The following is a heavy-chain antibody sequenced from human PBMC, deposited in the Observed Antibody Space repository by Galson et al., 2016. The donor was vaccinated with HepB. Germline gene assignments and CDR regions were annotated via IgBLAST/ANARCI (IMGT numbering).Heavy chain of an antibody. CDR3: ARGDNPNYGDYASAYYYMDV. CDR2: INHSGST. CDR1: GGSFSGYY. Sequence: ETLSLTCAVYGGSFSGYYWSWIRQPPGKGLEWIGEINHSGSTNYNPSLKSRVTISVDTSKNQFSLKLSSVTAADTAVYYCARGDNPNYGDYASAYYYMDVWGKGTTVTVSS. D-gene: IGHD4-17*01. J-gene: IGHJ6*03. V-gene: IGHV4-34*01.